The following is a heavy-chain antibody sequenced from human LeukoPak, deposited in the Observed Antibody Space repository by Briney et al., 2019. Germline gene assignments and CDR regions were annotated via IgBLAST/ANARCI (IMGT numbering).Heavy chain of an antibody. Sequence: AASVKVSCKASGYTFTSYGISWVRQAPGQGLEWMGWISAYNGNTNYAQKLQGRVTMTTDTSTSTAYMELRSLRSDDTAVYYCARAAPVGELKLGYDILTGYNWFDPWGQGTLVTVSS. CDR1: GYTFTSYG. J-gene: IGHJ5*02. D-gene: IGHD3-9*01. V-gene: IGHV1-18*01. CDR2: ISAYNGNT. CDR3: ARAAPVGELKLGYDILTGYNWFDP.